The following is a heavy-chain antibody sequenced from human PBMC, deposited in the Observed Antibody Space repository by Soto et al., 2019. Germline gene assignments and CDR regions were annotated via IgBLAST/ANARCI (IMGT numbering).Heavy chain of an antibody. J-gene: IGHJ4*02. CDR1: GYSFTSYW. CDR3: ARPDDSSGYPFDY. Sequence: PGESLKISCKGSGYSFTSYWISWVRQMPGKGLEWRGRIDPSDSYTNYSPSFQGHVTISADKSISTAYLQWSSLKASDTAMYYCARPDDSSGYPFDYWGQGTLVTVSS. V-gene: IGHV5-10-1*01. CDR2: IDPSDSYT. D-gene: IGHD3-22*01.